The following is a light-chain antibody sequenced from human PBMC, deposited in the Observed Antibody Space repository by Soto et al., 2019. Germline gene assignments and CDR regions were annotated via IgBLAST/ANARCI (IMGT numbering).Light chain of an antibody. V-gene: IGKV3-20*01. Sequence: EIVLTQSPGTLSLSPGERATLSCRASQSVSSSYLAGYQQKPGQAPRLLIYGASSRATGIPDRFSGSGSGTDFTLTISRLVPEDFAVYYCQQYGSSPRTFGQGTKLEIK. CDR3: QQYGSSPRT. CDR1: QSVSSSY. CDR2: GAS. J-gene: IGKJ2*01.